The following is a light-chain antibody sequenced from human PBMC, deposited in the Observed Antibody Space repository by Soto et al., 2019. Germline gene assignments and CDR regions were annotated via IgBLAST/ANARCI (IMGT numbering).Light chain of an antibody. CDR3: QPYESYSPCR. J-gene: IGKJ2*04. V-gene: IGKV1-5*01. CDR2: DAS. Sequence: RIKRCSCSPPAPEEDRATITCRPSQSISSWLAWYQQKPGKAPKLLIYDASTLQSGVPSRYSGSGSGTEFTLTIRYLQPDEFATYYCQPYESYSPCRSGQGTQLDIK. CDR1: QSISSW.